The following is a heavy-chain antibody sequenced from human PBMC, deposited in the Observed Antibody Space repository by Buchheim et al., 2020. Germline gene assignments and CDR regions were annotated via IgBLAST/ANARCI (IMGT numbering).Heavy chain of an antibody. CDR2: VYYNGSP. CDR1: GGSVNSAVHY. J-gene: IGHJ6*02. V-gene: IGHV4-61*08. Sequence: QVQLQESGPGLVKPSGTLSLTCTVSGGSVNSAVHYWSWFRQPPGKQLEWIGYVYYNGSPNYNSSLESRITMPIEPSKNQFFLRLNSVTAADTAVYFCARVGWDIGAMDVWGPGTT. CDR3: ARVGWDIGAMDV. D-gene: IGHD2-15*01.